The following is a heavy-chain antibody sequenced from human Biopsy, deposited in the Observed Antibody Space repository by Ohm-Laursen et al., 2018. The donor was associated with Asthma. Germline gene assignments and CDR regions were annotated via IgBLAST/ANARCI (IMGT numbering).Heavy chain of an antibody. J-gene: IGHJ4*02. V-gene: IGHV1-46*01. Sequence: ASVKVSCKASGYTFTSYYMHWVRQAPGQGLEWMGITNPSGGSTSYAQKFQGRVTMTRDTSTSTVYMELSALTSEDTAVYFCAWPDMVASIFRVWGQGTLVTVSS. CDR1: GYTFTSYY. CDR2: TNPSGGST. D-gene: IGHD3-3*01. CDR3: AWPDMVASIFRV.